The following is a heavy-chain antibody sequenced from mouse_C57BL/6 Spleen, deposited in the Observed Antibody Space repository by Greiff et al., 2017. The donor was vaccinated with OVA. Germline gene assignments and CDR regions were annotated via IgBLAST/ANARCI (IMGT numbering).Heavy chain of an antibody. Sequence: QVQLQQPGAELVKPGASVKMSCKASGYTFTSYWMHWVKQRPGQGLEWIGEIDPSASYTNYNQKFKGKSTLTVDKSSSTAYMQLSSLTSEDSAVYYCARGGNWFAYWGQGTLVTVSA. D-gene: IGHD2-1*01. V-gene: IGHV1-69*01. CDR3: ARGGNWFAY. J-gene: IGHJ3*01. CDR1: GYTFTSYW. CDR2: IDPSASYT.